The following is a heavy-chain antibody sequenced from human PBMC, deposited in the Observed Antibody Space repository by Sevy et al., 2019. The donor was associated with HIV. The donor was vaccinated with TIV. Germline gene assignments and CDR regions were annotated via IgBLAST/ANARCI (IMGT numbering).Heavy chain of an antibody. D-gene: IGHD2-21*01. CDR2: SSWNGDST. V-gene: IGHV3-9*01. J-gene: IGHJ5*01. CDR1: GFIFGNYA. Sequence: GGSLRLSCAASGFIFGNYAMHWVRQAPGKGLDWVSGSSWNGDSTPYANSMRGRFTISRDNARNSIYLQMNNLRPEDTAFYYRVKDNGRHPSATYSPNWFDSWGQGALVTVSS. CDR3: VKDNGRHPSATYSPNWFDS.